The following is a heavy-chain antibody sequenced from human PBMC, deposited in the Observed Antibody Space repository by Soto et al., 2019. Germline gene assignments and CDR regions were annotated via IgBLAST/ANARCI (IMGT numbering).Heavy chain of an antibody. D-gene: IGHD3-9*01. V-gene: IGHV3-23*01. CDR2: ISESGGSR. J-gene: IGHJ6*02. Sequence: PGGSLRLSCEASGFTFSSYGMTWVRQAPGKGLEWVSVISESGGSRYYADSVRGRFTISRDNSKTTLYLQMNSLRAEDAAVYYCVKDVWARHYDFLTPYSHYGMDIWGQGTTVTVSS. CDR1: GFTFSSYG. CDR3: VKDVWARHYDFLTPYSHYGMDI.